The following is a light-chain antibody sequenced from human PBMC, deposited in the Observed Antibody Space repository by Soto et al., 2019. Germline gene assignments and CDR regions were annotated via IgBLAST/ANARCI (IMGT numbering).Light chain of an antibody. CDR3: SSYTSTNTVV. V-gene: IGLV2-14*01. CDR1: SSDVGAYNY. J-gene: IGLJ2*01. CDR2: DVS. Sequence: QSALTQPVSVSGSPGQSITISCTGTSSDVGAYNYVSWYQQHPGKAPKLMIYDVSNRPSGVSDRFSGSKSGNTASLTISGLQAEDEADYYCSSYTSTNTVVFGGGTKLTVL.